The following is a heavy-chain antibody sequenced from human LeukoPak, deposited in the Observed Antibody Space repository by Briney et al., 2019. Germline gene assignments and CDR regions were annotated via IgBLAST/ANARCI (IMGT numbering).Heavy chain of an antibody. J-gene: IGHJ4*02. CDR3: ASTSAPYCSSPSCYLDY. D-gene: IGHD2-2*01. CDR1: GFTFSSYW. V-gene: IGHV3-74*01. Sequence: TGGSLRLSCAASGFTFSSYWMHWVRQAPGKGLVWVSRINSDGSSTSYADSVKGRFTISRDNAKNTLYLQMNSLRAEDTAVYYCASTSAPYCSSPSCYLDYWGQGTLVTVSS. CDR2: INSDGSST.